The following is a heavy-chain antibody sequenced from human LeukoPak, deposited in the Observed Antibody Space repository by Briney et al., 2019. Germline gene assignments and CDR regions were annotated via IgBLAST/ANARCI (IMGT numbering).Heavy chain of an antibody. Sequence: SETLSLTCTVSGDSISSGDYYWSWIRQPAGKGLEWIGRISSSGSTNYNPSLKSRVTISVDTSKNQFSLKLSSVTAADTAVYYCARACGDYLYYYYYMDVWGQGTLVTVSS. D-gene: IGHD4-17*01. CDR2: ISSSGST. V-gene: IGHV4-61*02. J-gene: IGHJ6*03. CDR1: GDSISSGDYY. CDR3: ARACGDYLYYYYYMDV.